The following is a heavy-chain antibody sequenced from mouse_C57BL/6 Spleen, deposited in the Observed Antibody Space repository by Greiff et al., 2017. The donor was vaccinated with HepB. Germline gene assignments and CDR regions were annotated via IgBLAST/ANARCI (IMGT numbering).Heavy chain of an antibody. V-gene: IGHV5-17*01. CDR1: GFTFSDYG. D-gene: IGHD1-1*01. J-gene: IGHJ2*01. CDR3: ARGGGITTVVDYFDY. CDR2: ISSGSSTI. Sequence: EVKLMESGGGLVKPGGSLKLSCAASGFTFSDYGMHWVRQAPEKGLEWVAYISSGSSTIYYADTVKGRFTISRDNAKNTLFLQMTSLRSEDTAMYYCARGGGITTVVDYFDYWGQGTTLTVSS.